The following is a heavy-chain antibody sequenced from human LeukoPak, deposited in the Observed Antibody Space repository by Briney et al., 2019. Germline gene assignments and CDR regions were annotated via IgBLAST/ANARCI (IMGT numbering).Heavy chain of an antibody. Sequence: PGGSLRLSCAASGFTFTNYAVTWVRQAPGRGLEWVSGISGSGGSTYYADSVKGRFIISRDNSESTLYLQMNSLRAEDTAVYYCAKDSEFGELPYYGMDVWGQGTTVTVSS. CDR3: AKDSEFGELPYYGMDV. CDR1: GFTFTNYA. D-gene: IGHD3-10*01. CDR2: ISGSGGST. V-gene: IGHV3-23*01. J-gene: IGHJ6*02.